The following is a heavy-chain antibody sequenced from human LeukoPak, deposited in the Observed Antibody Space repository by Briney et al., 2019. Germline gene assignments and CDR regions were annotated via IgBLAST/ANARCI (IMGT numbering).Heavy chain of an antibody. CDR2: ISGSGGTT. D-gene: IGHD1-26*01. Sequence: GESLKISCKGSGYSFTSYWISWVRQAPGKGLEWVSGISGSGGTTYYADSVKGRFTISRDNSKNTLYLQINSLRAEDTAVHYCAKGLSGSYYFDYWGQGTLVTVSS. CDR1: GYSFTSYW. CDR3: AKGLSGSYYFDY. V-gene: IGHV3-23*01. J-gene: IGHJ4*02.